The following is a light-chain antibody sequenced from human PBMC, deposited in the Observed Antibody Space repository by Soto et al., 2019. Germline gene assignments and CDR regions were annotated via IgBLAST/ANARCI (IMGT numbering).Light chain of an antibody. CDR1: STDVGRYNY. Sequence: QSVLTQPASVSGSPGQPITISCTGNSTDVGRYNYVSWYQQHPGKAPKLMIYDVANRPSGVSNRFSGSKSGITASLTISGLQAEDEADYYCSSYTTSSTYVFGTGTKVTVL. CDR2: DVA. J-gene: IGLJ1*01. V-gene: IGLV2-14*01. CDR3: SSYTTSSTYV.